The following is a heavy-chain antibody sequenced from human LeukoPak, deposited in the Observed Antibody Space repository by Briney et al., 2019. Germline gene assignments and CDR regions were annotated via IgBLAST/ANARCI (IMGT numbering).Heavy chain of an antibody. CDR1: GGTFSSYA. CDR2: IIPILGIA. J-gene: IGHJ4*02. V-gene: IGHV1-69*04. Sequence: ASVKVSCKASGGTFSSYAISWVRQAPGRGLEWMGRIIPILGIANYAQKFQGRVTITADKSTSTAYMELSSLRSEDTAVYYCARDLAVAGLFDYWGQGTLVTVSS. D-gene: IGHD6-19*01. CDR3: ARDLAVAGLFDY.